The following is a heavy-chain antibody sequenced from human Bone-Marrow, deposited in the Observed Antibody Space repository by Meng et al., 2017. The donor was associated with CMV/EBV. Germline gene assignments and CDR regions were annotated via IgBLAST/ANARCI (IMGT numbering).Heavy chain of an antibody. CDR2: ISTSSSSI. CDR3: ASNSGRLSRFDP. Sequence: GESLKISCAASGFTFSSYSMNWVRQTPGKGLEWVSSISTSSSSIYYADSVKGRFTISRDNAKNSLYLQMNSLRAEDTAVYYCASNSGRLSRFDPWGQGTLVAASS. CDR1: GFTFSSYS. V-gene: IGHV3-21*01. D-gene: IGHD6-19*01. J-gene: IGHJ5*02.